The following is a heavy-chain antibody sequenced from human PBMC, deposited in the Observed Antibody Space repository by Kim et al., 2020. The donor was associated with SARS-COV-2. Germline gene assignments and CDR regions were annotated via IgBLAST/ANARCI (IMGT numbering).Heavy chain of an antibody. V-gene: IGHV3-23*01. J-gene: IGHJ5*02. D-gene: IGHD1-26*01. CDR3: AKVKWARKREDWFDP. CDR1: GFTFSSYA. CDR2: ISGSGGST. Sequence: GGSLRLSCAASGFTFSSYAMSWVRQAPGKGLEWVSAISGSGGSTYYADSVKGRFTISRDNSKNTLYLQMNSLRAEDTAVYYCAKVKWARKREDWFDPWGQGTLVTVSS.